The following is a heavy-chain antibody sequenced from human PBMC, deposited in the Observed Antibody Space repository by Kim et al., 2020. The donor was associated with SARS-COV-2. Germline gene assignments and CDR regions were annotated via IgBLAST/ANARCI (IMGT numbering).Heavy chain of an antibody. D-gene: IGHD3-3*01. V-gene: IGHV4-34*01. J-gene: IGHJ1*01. CDR3: ARGAAGVDRSYFQH. CDR2: INHSGST. CDR1: GGSFSGYY. Sequence: SETLSLTCAVYGGSFSGYYWSWIRQPPGKGLEWIGEINHSGSTNYNPSLKSRVTISVDTSKNQFSLKLSSVTAADTAVYYCARGAAGVDRSYFQHWGQGTLVTVSS.